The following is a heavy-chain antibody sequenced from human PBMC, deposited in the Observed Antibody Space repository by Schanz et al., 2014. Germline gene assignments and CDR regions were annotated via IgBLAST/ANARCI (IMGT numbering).Heavy chain of an antibody. Sequence: VQLVESGGGVVQPGRSLRLSCAASGFTFSTHAMHWVRQAPGKGLEWVALVSSDGNNDYYTDSVKGRFTISRDNSKNTVHLQMNSLRAEDTAVYYCAKQHIVRGPLGVDWGQGTQVIVSS. CDR3: AKQHIVRGPLGVD. J-gene: IGHJ4*02. V-gene: IGHV3-30*18. D-gene: IGHD3-10*01. CDR1: GFTFSTHA. CDR2: VSSDGNND.